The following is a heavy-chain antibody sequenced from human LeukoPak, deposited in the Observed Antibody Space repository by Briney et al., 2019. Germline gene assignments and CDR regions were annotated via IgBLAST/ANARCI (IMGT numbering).Heavy chain of an antibody. CDR1: GGSISSGNYY. CDR3: ARQGYDILTGYIDAFDI. J-gene: IGHJ3*02. Sequence: PSETLSLTCTVSGGSISSGNYYWGWIRQPPGKGLEWIGSIYYSGSTHYNPSLKSRVTISVDTSKNQFSLNLSSVTAADTAVYYCARQGYDILTGYIDAFDIWGQGTMVTVSS. V-gene: IGHV4-39*01. CDR2: IYYSGST. D-gene: IGHD3-9*01.